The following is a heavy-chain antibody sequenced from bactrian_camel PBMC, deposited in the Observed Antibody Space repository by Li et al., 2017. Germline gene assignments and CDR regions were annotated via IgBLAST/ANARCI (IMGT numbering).Heavy chain of an antibody. V-gene: IGHV3S54*01. CDR3: VADLPPRVCSSDPLVHRQYNY. CDR2: IYADGTNA. Sequence: QLVESGGGSVQAGGSLRLSCVASGYTGSFNCMAWFRRRGDNKREAVAAIYADGTNAWYAEFVKGRFTVSQDKAKNQVSLQMTNLNVEDTATFFCVADLPPRVCSSDPLVHRQYNYWGQGTQVTVS. J-gene: IGHJ4*01. CDR1: GYTGSFNC. D-gene: IGHD4*01.